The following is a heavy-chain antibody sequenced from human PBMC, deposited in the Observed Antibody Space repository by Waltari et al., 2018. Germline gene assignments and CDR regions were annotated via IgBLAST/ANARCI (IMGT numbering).Heavy chain of an antibody. CDR3: ARSIDAFDI. V-gene: IGHV4-31*03. CDR2: IYYSGST. CDR1: GGSITSGGSH. J-gene: IGHJ3*02. Sequence: QVQLQESGPGLVKPSQTLSLTCTVSGGSITSGGSHWSWIRQHPGQGLEWIGYIYYSGSTYYNPSLKSRVTISVDTSKNQFSLKLSSVTAADTAVYYCARSIDAFDIWGQGTMVTVSS.